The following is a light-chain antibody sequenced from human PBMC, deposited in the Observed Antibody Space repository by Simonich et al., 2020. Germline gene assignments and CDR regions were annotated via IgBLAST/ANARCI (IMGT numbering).Light chain of an antibody. J-gene: IGKJ1*01. CDR1: QSVLYSSNNKNY. CDR2: WAA. CDR3: QQYYSTRT. V-gene: IGKV4-1*01. Sequence: DIVMTQSPDSLAVSLGERATINCKSSQSVLYSSNNKNYLAWYQQKPGQPPKLLIYWAATRESGVPDRFRGSGSGTYFTITISSLQAEDVAVYYCQQYYSTRTFGQGTKVEIK.